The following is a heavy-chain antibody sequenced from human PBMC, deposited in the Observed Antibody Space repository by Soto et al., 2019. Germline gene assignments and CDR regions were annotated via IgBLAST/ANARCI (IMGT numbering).Heavy chain of an antibody. J-gene: IGHJ4*01. V-gene: IGHV1-69*08. CDR2: IIPILGVA. Sequence: QVQLVQSGAEVRKPGSSVKVSCKASGGTFSSYTISWVRQAPGQGLEWMGRIIPILGVANYAQKFQGRVTITADKSTSTAYMELSGLRSEDTAVYYCARDWLGYSSGGSCYSGSVWGHGTLVTVSS. D-gene: IGHD2-15*01. CDR3: ARDWLGYSSGGSCYSGSV. CDR1: GGTFSSYT.